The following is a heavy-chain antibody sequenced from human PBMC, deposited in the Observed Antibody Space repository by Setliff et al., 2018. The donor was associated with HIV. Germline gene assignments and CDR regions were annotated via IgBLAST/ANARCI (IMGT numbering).Heavy chain of an antibody. CDR2: IYHSGSA. V-gene: IGHV4-38-2*01. Sequence: PSETLSLTCGVSGYFISSGYYWAWIRQPPGKGLEWIGSIYHSGSATYNPSLKSRVTISIDTSKSQFSLKLSSATAADTAVYFCVGRFGLVQIFYFDYWGQGMLVTVSS. CDR1: GYFISSGYY. CDR3: VGRFGLVQIFYFDY. J-gene: IGHJ4*02. D-gene: IGHD2-15*01.